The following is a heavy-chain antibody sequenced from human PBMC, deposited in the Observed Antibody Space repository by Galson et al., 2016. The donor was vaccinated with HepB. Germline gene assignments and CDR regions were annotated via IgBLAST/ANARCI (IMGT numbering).Heavy chain of an antibody. V-gene: IGHV1-18*01. J-gene: IGHJ4*02. Sequence: SVKVSCKASGYTLTTYGISWVRQAPGQGLEWMGWISAYNGDTDYAQNFQGRVTLTTDTSRSTVYMELSGLRFDDTAVYYCARDRGISVIHFDYWGRELWSPSPQ. CDR2: ISAYNGDT. CDR3: ARDRGISVIHFDY. D-gene: IGHD2-21*01. CDR1: GYTLTTYG.